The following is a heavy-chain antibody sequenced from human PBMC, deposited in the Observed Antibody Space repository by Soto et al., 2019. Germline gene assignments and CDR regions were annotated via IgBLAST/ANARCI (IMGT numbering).Heavy chain of an antibody. V-gene: IGHV1-18*04. CDR3: ARIRYSIGGSCYSWAPTDYYYGMDV. CDR2: ISAYNGNT. D-gene: IGHD2-15*01. CDR1: GYTFTSYG. J-gene: IGHJ6*04. Sequence: GASVKVSCKASGYTFTSYGSSWVRQAPGQGLEWMGWISAYNGNTNYAQKLQGRVTMTTDTSTSTAYMELRSLRSDDTAVYYCARIRYSIGGSCYSWAPTDYYYGMDVSGKVTTVTVSS.